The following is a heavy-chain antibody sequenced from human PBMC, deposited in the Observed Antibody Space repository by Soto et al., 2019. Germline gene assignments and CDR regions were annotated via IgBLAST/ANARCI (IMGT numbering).Heavy chain of an antibody. CDR1: GGSFSGYY. D-gene: IGHD6-13*01. Sequence: SETLSLTCAVYGGSFSGYYWSWIRQPPGKGLEWIGEINHSGSTNYNPSLKGRVTISVDTSKNQFSLKLSPVTAADTAVYYCARGHYSSRRRINYYYYGMDVWGQGTTVTVSS. V-gene: IGHV4-34*01. CDR2: INHSGST. CDR3: ARGHYSSRRRINYYYYGMDV. J-gene: IGHJ6*02.